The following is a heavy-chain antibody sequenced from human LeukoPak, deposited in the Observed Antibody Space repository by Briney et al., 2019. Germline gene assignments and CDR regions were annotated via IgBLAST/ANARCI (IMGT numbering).Heavy chain of an antibody. Sequence: ASVKVSCKASGHRFTGYYIHWVRQAPGQGLEWMGWINPHSGGTKFAQKFQGRVTMTRDTSISTAYMEVSRLRSDDAAVYYCAREYYDILTGSLDYWGQGTLVTVSS. J-gene: IGHJ4*02. V-gene: IGHV1-2*02. CDR1: GHRFTGYY. CDR2: INPHSGGT. D-gene: IGHD3-9*01. CDR3: AREYYDILTGSLDY.